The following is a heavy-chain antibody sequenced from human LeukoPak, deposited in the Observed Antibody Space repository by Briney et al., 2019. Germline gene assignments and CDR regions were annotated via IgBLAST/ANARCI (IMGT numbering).Heavy chain of an antibody. CDR3: ARVWGLPSYYYDSSGYDAFDI. Sequence: PGGSLRLSCAASGFTFSDYYMSWIRQAPGKGLEWVSYISSSGSTIYYADSVKGRFTISRDNAKNSLYLQMNSLRAEDTAVYYCARVWGLPSYYYDSSGYDAFDIWGQGTMVTVSS. J-gene: IGHJ3*02. CDR1: GFTFSDYY. V-gene: IGHV3-11*04. D-gene: IGHD3-22*01. CDR2: ISSSGSTI.